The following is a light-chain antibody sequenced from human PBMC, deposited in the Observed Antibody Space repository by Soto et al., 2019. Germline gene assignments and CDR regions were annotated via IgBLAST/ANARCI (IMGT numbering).Light chain of an antibody. CDR3: QQYNKWPPYT. J-gene: IGKJ2*01. CDR2: GAS. V-gene: IGKV3-15*01. Sequence: EIVMTQSPATLSVSPGERATLSCRASQSVSSNLAWYQQKPGQAPRLLIYGASTRATGIPARFSGSGSGTEFTRTISSLQAEDCAVYYCQQYNKWPPYTFGQGTKLEIK. CDR1: QSVSSN.